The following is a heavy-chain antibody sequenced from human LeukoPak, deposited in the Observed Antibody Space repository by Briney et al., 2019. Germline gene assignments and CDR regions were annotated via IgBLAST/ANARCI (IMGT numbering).Heavy chain of an antibody. CDR1: GYSFTTYW. V-gene: IGHV5-51*01. Sequence: GESLKIFCKGSGYSFTTYWIGWVRQMSGGGLEWMGIIYPGDSDTRYSSSFQGQVTISADKSISTAYLQWSSLKASDSAMYYCARSASGWGFDDWGQGTLVTVSS. D-gene: IGHD6-19*01. CDR3: ARSASGWGFDD. J-gene: IGHJ4*02. CDR2: IYPGDSDT.